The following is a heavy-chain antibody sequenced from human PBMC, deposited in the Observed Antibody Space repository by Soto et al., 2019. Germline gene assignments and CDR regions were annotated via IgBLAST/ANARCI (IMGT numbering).Heavy chain of an antibody. J-gene: IGHJ4*02. CDR1: GFTFSSYG. CDR3: AKGAEGQWLSFDY. Sequence: QVQLVESGGGVVQPGRSLRLSCAASGFTFSSYGMHWVRQAPGKGLEWVAVISYDGSNKYYADSVKGRFTISRDNSKNTLYLQMTSLRAEDTAVYYCAKGAEGQWLSFDYWGQGTLVTVSS. V-gene: IGHV3-30*18. D-gene: IGHD6-19*01. CDR2: ISYDGSNK.